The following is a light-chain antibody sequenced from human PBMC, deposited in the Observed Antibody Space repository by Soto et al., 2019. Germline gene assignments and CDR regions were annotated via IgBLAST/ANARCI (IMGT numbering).Light chain of an antibody. CDR3: QQRSNWPRMYT. CDR2: DAS. Sequence: EIVLTQSPATLSLSPGERATLSCRASQSVSSYLAWYQQKPGQAPRLLIYDASNRATGIPARLSGSGSGTDFPLTIRSLEPEDFAVYYCQQRSNWPRMYTFGQGTKLEIK. V-gene: IGKV3-11*01. CDR1: QSVSSY. J-gene: IGKJ2*01.